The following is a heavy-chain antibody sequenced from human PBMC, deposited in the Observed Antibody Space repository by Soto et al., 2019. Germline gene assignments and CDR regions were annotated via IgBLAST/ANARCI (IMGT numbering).Heavy chain of an antibody. Sequence: PGESLKISCKGSGYSFTSYWIGWVRQMPGKGLEWMGIIYPGDSDTRYSPSFQGQVTISADKSISTAYLQWSSLKASDTAMYYCARHPMTTVTTNYYGMDVWGQGTTVTVSS. D-gene: IGHD4-17*01. V-gene: IGHV5-51*01. CDR2: IYPGDSDT. CDR1: GYSFTSYW. J-gene: IGHJ6*02. CDR3: ARHPMTTVTTNYYGMDV.